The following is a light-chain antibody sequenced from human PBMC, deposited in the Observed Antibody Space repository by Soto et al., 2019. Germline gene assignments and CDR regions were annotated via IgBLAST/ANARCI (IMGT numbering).Light chain of an antibody. CDR1: QSVAGAY. V-gene: IGKV3-15*01. J-gene: IGKJ1*01. CDR3: QQYNNWWT. CDR2: GAS. Sequence: DIVMTQSPGTLSLSPGDRATLSCRASQSVAGAYVAWYQQRPGQAPRLLIYGASTRATGIPARFSGSGSGTEFTLTISSLQSEDFAVYYCQQYNNWWTFGQGTKVDIK.